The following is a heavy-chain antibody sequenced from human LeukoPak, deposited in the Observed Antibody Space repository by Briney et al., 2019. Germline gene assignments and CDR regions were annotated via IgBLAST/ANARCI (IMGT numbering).Heavy chain of an antibody. V-gene: IGHV3-48*01. J-gene: IGHJ5*01. Sequence: GGSLRLSCAASGFTFNSYNMNWVRQAPGKGLEWVSYISRSGSTRYSADSLKGRFTISRDNAKNSLYLQINSLRAEDTAVYYCARGREADYSNYNLFDSWGQGTLVTVSS. CDR1: GFTFNSYN. CDR2: ISRSGSTR. CDR3: ARGREADYSNYNLFDS. D-gene: IGHD4-11*01.